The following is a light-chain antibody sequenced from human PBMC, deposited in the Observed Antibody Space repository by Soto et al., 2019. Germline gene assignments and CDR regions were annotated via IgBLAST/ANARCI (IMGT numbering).Light chain of an antibody. V-gene: IGLV3-21*04. CDR3: QVWDSGSDHPHSISDHPLYV. Sequence: SYELTQPPSVSVAPGQTARITCGGNHIGSKSVHWYQQRPGLAPVLVISYNSDRPSGIPERFSGSKSGNKATLTISTVEAGDEADYYCQVWDSGSDHPHSISDHPLYVFGTGTKLTVL. CDR1: HIGSKS. CDR2: YNS. J-gene: IGLJ1*01.